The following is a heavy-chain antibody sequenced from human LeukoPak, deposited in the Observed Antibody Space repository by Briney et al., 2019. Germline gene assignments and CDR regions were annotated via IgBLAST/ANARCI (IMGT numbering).Heavy chain of an antibody. CDR2: ISTDIGNT. Sequence: SVKVSCKASGYTFSNSGISWVRQAPGQGLEWMGWISTDIGNTDYAQEGQGRVSMTTDTSTSTVYMEMRSLRSDDTAVYFCARDVNYYDRSGRWDLDLWGRGTLVTVSS. CDR3: ARDVNYYDRSGRWDLDL. V-gene: IGHV1-18*01. CDR1: GYTFSNSG. D-gene: IGHD3-22*01. J-gene: IGHJ2*01.